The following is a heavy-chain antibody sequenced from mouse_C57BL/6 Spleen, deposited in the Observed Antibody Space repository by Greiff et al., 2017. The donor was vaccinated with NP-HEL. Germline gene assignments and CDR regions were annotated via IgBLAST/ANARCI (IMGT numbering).Heavy chain of an antibody. CDR1: GYTFTSYW. V-gene: IGHV1-52*01. CDR3: AMVTTGYYFDY. J-gene: IGHJ2*01. Sequence: VQLQQPGAELVRPGSSVKLSCKASGYTFTSYWMHWVKQRPIQGLEWIGNIDPSDSETHYNQKFKDKATLTVDKSSSTAYMQLSSLTSEDSAVYYCAMVTTGYYFDYWGQGTTLTVSS. D-gene: IGHD2-2*01. CDR2: IDPSDSET.